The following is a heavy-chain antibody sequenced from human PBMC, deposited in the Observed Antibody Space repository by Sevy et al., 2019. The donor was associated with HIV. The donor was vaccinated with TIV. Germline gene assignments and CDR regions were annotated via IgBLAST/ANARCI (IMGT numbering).Heavy chain of an antibody. CDR2: ISWDGGST. CDR3: AKGIQVGGYYYYGMDV. Sequence: GGSLRLSCAASGFTFDDYTMHWVRQAPGKGLEWVSLISWDGGSTYYAHSVKGRFTISRDNSKNSLYLQMNSLRTEDTALYYCAKGIQVGGYYYYGMDVWGQGTTVTVSS. CDR1: GFTFDDYT. J-gene: IGHJ6*02. D-gene: IGHD3-10*01. V-gene: IGHV3-43*01.